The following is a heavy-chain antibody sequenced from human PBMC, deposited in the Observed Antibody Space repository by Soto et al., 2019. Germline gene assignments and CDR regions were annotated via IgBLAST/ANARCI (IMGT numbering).Heavy chain of an antibody. V-gene: IGHV6-1*01. CDR3: AREEYSSSPSYYYYGMDV. D-gene: IGHD6-6*01. J-gene: IGHJ6*02. CDR2: TYYRSKWYN. Sequence: SQTLSLTCAISGDSVSSNSAAWNWIRQSPSRGLEWLGRTYYRSKWYNDYAVSVKSRITINPDTSKNQFSLQLNSVTPEDTAVYYCAREEYSSSPSYYYYGMDVWGQGTTVTVSS. CDR1: GDSVSSNSAA.